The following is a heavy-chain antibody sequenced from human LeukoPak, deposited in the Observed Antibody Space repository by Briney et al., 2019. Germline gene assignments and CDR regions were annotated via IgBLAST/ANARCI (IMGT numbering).Heavy chain of an antibody. D-gene: IGHD3-22*01. CDR1: GFTFDDYA. CDR3: AKAPTPSHYYDSSGSYFDY. J-gene: IGHJ4*02. Sequence: GRSLRLSCAASGFTFDDYAMHWVRQAPGKGLEWVSGISWNSGSIGYADSVKGRFTISRDNAKNSLYLQMNSLRAEDTALYYCAKAPTPSHYYDSSGSYFDYWGQGTLVTVSS. V-gene: IGHV3-9*01. CDR2: ISWNSGSI.